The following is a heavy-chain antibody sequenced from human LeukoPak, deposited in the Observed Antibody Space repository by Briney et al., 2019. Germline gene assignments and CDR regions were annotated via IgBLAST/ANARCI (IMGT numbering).Heavy chain of an antibody. V-gene: IGHV3-53*01. CDR2: IYSDGNT. Sequence: GGSLRLSCAASGFTVSNNYMNWVRQAPGKGLEWVSIIYSDGNTYYADSVKGRFTVSRDNSKNTLYLQMNSLRAEDTAVYYCVRRGFDYGSPFDYWGQGTLVTVSS. CDR3: VRRGFDYGSPFDY. CDR1: GFTVSNNY. D-gene: IGHD3-10*01. J-gene: IGHJ4*02.